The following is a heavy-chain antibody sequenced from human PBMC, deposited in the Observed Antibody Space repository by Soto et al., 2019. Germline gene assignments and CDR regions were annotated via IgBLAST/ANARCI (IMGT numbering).Heavy chain of an antibody. J-gene: IGHJ5*02. V-gene: IGHV4-4*02. D-gene: IGHD3-22*01. CDR2: IYHRGST. Sequence: SETLSLTWAVSGGSISSSNWLSWVRQTPGKGLEWIGEIYHRGSTNYNPSLKSRVTISVDKSKNQFSLKLSSVTAADTAVYYCASKSSGYQRGWFDPWGQGALVTVSS. CDR1: GGSISSSNW. CDR3: ASKSSGYQRGWFDP.